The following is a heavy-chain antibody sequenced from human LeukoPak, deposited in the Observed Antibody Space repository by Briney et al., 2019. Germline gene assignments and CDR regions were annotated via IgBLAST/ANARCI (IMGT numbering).Heavy chain of an antibody. CDR3: ARDKQVGATYFDY. Sequence: PGGSLRLSCAASDFSFITYAMSWVRQAPGKGLEWVANIKQDGREIYYVDSVKGRFTISRDNAKNSLYLQMDSLRAEDTAVYYCARDKQVGATYFDYWGQGTLVTVSS. CDR1: DFSFITYA. V-gene: IGHV3-7*01. D-gene: IGHD1-26*01. CDR2: IKQDGREI. J-gene: IGHJ4*02.